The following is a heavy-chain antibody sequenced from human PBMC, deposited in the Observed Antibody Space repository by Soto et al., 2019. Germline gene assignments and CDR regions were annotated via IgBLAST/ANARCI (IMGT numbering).Heavy chain of an antibody. V-gene: IGHV4-59*01. CDR2: IYYTGST. D-gene: IGHD5-12*01. J-gene: IGHJ4*02. CDR1: DDSIRSYY. Sequence: VQLQESGPGLVKPSETLSLTCTVSDDSIRSYYWSWIRQPPGKALEYIGYIYYTGSTNYNPSLKSRVAISVDTSKKQFSLKLSSVTAADTAVYYCVGGYPRDGYKRGAFDSWGQGTLVIVSS. CDR3: VGGYPRDGYKRGAFDS.